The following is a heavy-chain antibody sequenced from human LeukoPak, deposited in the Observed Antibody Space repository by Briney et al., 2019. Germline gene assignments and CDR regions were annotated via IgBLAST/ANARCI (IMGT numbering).Heavy chain of an antibody. J-gene: IGHJ3*02. CDR1: GFTFSSYW. CDR2: VSGNGGTT. V-gene: IGHV3-23*01. CDR3: AKDRETFCGGDCYSYGFDI. D-gene: IGHD2-21*02. Sequence: PGGSLRLSCAASGFTFSSYWMGWVRQAPGKGLEWVSHVSGNGGTTYYADSVKGRFTVSRDNSKNTLHLQMNNLRAEDTAIYYCAKDRETFCGGDCYSYGFDIWGLGSFVTVSS.